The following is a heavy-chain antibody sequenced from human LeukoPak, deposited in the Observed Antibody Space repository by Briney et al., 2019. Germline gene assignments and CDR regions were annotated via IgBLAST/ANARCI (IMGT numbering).Heavy chain of an antibody. J-gene: IGHJ6*04. V-gene: IGHV1-2*02. CDR2: INPKSGDT. Sequence: ASVKVSCKASGYSFTDYYINWVRQAPGQGLEWVGWINPKSGDTSYAEKFQGRVTMTRDTSLSTAYMELSRLRSDDTAVYYCAREESTAAVDVWGKGTTVTVSS. CDR1: GYSFTDYY. D-gene: IGHD4-11*01. CDR3: AREESTAAVDV.